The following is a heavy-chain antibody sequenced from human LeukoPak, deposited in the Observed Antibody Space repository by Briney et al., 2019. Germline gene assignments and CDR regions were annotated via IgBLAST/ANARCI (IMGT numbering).Heavy chain of an antibody. CDR1: GYTFTSYG. D-gene: IGHD3-10*01. CDR3: AREVSYYGSGSYLY. CDR2: ISAYNGNT. V-gene: IGHV1-18*01. Sequence: ASVKVSCKASGYTFTSYGIIWVRQAPGQGLEWMGWISAYNGNTNYAQKLQGRVTMTTDTSTSTAYMELRGLRSDDTAVYYCAREVSYYGSGSYLYWGQGTLVTVSS. J-gene: IGHJ4*02.